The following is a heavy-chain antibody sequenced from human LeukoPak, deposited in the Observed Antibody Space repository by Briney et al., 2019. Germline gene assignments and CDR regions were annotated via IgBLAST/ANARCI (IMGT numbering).Heavy chain of an antibody. Sequence: PSETLSPTCTVSGGSISSGGYYWSWIRQHPGRGLEWIGYIYYSGSTYYNPSLKSRVTISVDTSKNQFSLKLSSVTAADTAVYYCARENTRFLEWDNWFDPWGQGTLVTVSS. D-gene: IGHD3-3*01. J-gene: IGHJ5*02. CDR2: IYYSGST. V-gene: IGHV4-31*03. CDR1: GGSISSGGYY. CDR3: ARENTRFLEWDNWFDP.